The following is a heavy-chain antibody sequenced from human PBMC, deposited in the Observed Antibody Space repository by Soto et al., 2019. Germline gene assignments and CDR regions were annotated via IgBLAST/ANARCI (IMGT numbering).Heavy chain of an antibody. J-gene: IGHJ4*02. CDR1: GDSFSTSNYY. CDR3: ARRGGGDSLFDS. V-gene: IGHV4-39*01. CDR2: LFYGGGTGVT. Sequence: QLHLQESGPGLVKPSETLSLPCTVSGDSFSTSNYYWGWIRQPPGKGLEWIGNLFYGGGTGVTYYTPSLKSRVIISVDTSKNQFALKLRSITAADTAFYFCARRGGGDSLFDSWGQGKLVTVSS. D-gene: IGHD4-17*01.